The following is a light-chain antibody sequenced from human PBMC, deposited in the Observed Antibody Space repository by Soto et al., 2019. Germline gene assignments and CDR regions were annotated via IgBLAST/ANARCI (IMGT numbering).Light chain of an antibody. Sequence: QSALTQPASVSGFLGQSITMSCTGSSSDVGTFNLVSWFQQHPGKAPKLLIFEGTKRPSGVSDRFSGSKSGNTASLTISGLQAEDEAHYHCGSYAGTRTSWVIGTGSKVTVL. V-gene: IGLV2-23*01. CDR2: EGT. CDR3: GSYAGTRTSWV. J-gene: IGLJ1*01. CDR1: SSDVGTFNL.